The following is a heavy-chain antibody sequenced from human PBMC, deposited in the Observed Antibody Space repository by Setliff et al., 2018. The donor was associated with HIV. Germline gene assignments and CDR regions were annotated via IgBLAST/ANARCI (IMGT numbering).Heavy chain of an antibody. Sequence: ASVKVSCKASGDTFSSYAISWVRQAPGQGLEWMGWISAYNGKTEYAQNFQGRVTMTTDISTSTAWTSTSTAYMELRSLRSDDTAVYYCARVPYRSAWFSGGHDAFDVWGQGTMVTVSS. J-gene: IGHJ3*01. D-gene: IGHD6-19*01. CDR1: GDTFSSYA. CDR2: ISAYNGKT. CDR3: ARVPYRSAWFSGGHDAFDV. V-gene: IGHV1-18*01.